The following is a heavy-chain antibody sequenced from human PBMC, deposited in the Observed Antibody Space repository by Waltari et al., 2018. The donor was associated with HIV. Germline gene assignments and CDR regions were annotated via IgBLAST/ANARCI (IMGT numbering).Heavy chain of an antibody. D-gene: IGHD3-10*01. Sequence: EVQLVESGGDLVQPGGSLRLSCAASGFTFSDYRMYWVRQAPGKGLVWVSRINSDGSSTNYADSVKCLFTISRDNAKNTLYLQMNSLRVEDTAVYYCASPAGKAYWGQGSLVTVSS. J-gene: IGHJ4*02. CDR2: INSDGSST. V-gene: IGHV3-74*01. CDR3: ASPAGKAY. CDR1: GFTFSDYR.